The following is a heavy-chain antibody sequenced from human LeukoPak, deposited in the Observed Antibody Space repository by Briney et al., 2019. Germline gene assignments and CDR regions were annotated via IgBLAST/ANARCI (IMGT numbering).Heavy chain of an antibody. CDR2: ISYDGSNK. CDR3: AKADSSGYPPTY. D-gene: IGHD3-10*01. Sequence: PGGSLRLSCAASGFTFSSYVMHWVRQAPGKGLEWVAVISYDGSNKYYGDSVKGRFTISRDNAKNSLYLQMNSLRAEDTALYYCAKADSSGYPPTYWGQGTLVTVSS. CDR1: GFTFSSYV. J-gene: IGHJ4*02. V-gene: IGHV3-30*18.